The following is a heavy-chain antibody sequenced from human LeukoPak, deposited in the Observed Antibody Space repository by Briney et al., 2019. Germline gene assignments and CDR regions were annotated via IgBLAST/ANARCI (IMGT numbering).Heavy chain of an antibody. CDR3: ASVYSSGWYFDY. CDR2: INPNSGGT. Sequence: ASVKVSCKASGYTFTGYHMHWVRQAPGQGLEWMGWINPNSGGTSYAQKFQGRVTMTRDTSITTAYMELSSLISDDTAVYYCASVYSSGWYFDYWGQGTLVTVSS. CDR1: GYTFTGYH. D-gene: IGHD6-19*01. V-gene: IGHV1-2*02. J-gene: IGHJ4*02.